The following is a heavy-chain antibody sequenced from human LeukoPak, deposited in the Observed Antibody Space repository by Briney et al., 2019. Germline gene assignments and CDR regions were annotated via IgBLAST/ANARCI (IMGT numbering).Heavy chain of an antibody. V-gene: IGHV3-23*01. Sequence: GGSLRLSCAASGFTFSSDAMSWFRQAPGKGLEWVSAISGSGGSTYYADSVKGRFTISRDNSKNTLYLQMNSLRAEDTAVYYCAKGDIVVVPAAIAAHAFDIWGQGTMVTVSS. CDR3: AKGDIVVVPAAIAAHAFDI. CDR1: GFTFSSDA. J-gene: IGHJ3*02. D-gene: IGHD2-2*01. CDR2: ISGSGGST.